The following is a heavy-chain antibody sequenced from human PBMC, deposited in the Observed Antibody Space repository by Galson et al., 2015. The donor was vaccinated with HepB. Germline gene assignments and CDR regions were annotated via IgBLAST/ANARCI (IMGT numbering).Heavy chain of an antibody. CDR2: IWYDGSNK. CDR1: GFTFSSYG. V-gene: IGHV3-33*08. CDR3: ARDPEAGMVRGEFDY. J-gene: IGHJ4*02. D-gene: IGHD3-10*01. Sequence: SLRLSCAASGFTFSSYGMHWVRQAPGKGLEWVAVIWYDGSNKYYADSVKGRFTISRDNSKNTLYLQMNSLRAEDTAVYYCARDPEAGMVRGEFDYWGQGTLVTVSS.